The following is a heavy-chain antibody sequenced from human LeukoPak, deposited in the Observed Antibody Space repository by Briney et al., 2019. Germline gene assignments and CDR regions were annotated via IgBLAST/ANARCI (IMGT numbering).Heavy chain of an antibody. J-gene: IGHJ4*02. V-gene: IGHV1-8*03. CDR1: GYTFTTYD. CDR2: MNPNSGYT. Sequence: ASVTVSCKASGYTFTTYDINWVRQATGQGLEWMGWMNPNSGYTGYAQKFQGRVTITRDTSISTAYMELSSLRSEDTAVYYCARVAGSIDYWGQGTLVTLFS. D-gene: IGHD6-19*01. CDR3: ARVAGSIDY.